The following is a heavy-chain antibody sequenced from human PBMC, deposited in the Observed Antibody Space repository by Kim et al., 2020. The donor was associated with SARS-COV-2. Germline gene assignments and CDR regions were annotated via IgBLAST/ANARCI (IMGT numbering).Heavy chain of an antibody. D-gene: IGHD3-22*01. V-gene: IGHV3-15*01. Sequence: GGSLRLSCAASGFTFSNAWMSWVRQAPGKGLEWVGRIKSKTDGGTTDYAAPVKGRFTISRDDSKNTLYLQMNSLKTEDTAVYYCTTDLGRTYYYDSSGYYDFDYWGQGTLVTVSS. CDR2: IKSKTDGGTT. CDR3: TTDLGRTYYYDSSGYYDFDY. CDR1: GFTFSNAW. J-gene: IGHJ4*02.